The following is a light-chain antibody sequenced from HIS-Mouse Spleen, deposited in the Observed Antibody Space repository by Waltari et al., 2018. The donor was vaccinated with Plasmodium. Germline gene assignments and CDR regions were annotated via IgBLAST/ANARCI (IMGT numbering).Light chain of an antibody. CDR2: GAS. CDR1: QSVSSN. J-gene: IGKJ3*01. V-gene: IGKV3-15*01. Sequence: EIGMKQSPATLSVSPGERAPLSCRASQSVSSNLAWYQQKPGQAPRLLIYGASTRATGIPARFSGSGSGTEFTLTISSMQSEDFAVYYCQQYNNWSFTFGPGTKVDIK. CDR3: QQYNNWSFT.